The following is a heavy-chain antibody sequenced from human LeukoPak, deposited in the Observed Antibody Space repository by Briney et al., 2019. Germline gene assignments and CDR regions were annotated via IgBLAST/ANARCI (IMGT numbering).Heavy chain of an antibody. Sequence: GGSLRLSCAASGFTFSDHYMSWIRQAPGKGLEWVSYIRSGDSSIYYADSVKGRFTISRDNAKNSLYLQMSSLRAEDTAVYYCARGHYGLDYWGQGTWSPSPQ. V-gene: IGHV3-11*01. CDR2: IRSGDSSI. D-gene: IGHD4-17*01. CDR3: ARGHYGLDY. J-gene: IGHJ4*02. CDR1: GFTFSDHY.